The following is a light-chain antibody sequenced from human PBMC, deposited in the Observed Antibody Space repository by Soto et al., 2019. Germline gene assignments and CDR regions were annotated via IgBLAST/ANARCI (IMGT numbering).Light chain of an antibody. CDR3: QQYNNWPLT. CDR2: GAS. J-gene: IGKJ5*01. Sequence: EIVMTQSPATLSVSPGERATLSCRASQSVSSNLAWYQQKPGQAPRLLIYGASTRAPGIPARFIGSGSRTKFTLTISRLQSEDFAVYYCQQYNNWPLTFGQGTRLQIK. V-gene: IGKV3-15*01. CDR1: QSVSSN.